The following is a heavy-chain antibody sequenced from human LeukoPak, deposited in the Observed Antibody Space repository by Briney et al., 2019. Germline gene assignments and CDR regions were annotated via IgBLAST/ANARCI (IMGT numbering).Heavy chain of an antibody. V-gene: IGHV3-9*01. CDR1: GFIFDDYA. Sequence: GGSLRLSCAASGFIFDDYAIHWVRQAPGKGLEWVSGINWNSDNINYADSVKGRFTISRDNAKNSLYLQMNSLRAEDTALYYCAKGGGTGYSYGYVNYWGQGTLVTVSS. CDR2: INWNSDNI. CDR3: AKGGGTGYSYGYVNY. J-gene: IGHJ4*02. D-gene: IGHD5-18*01.